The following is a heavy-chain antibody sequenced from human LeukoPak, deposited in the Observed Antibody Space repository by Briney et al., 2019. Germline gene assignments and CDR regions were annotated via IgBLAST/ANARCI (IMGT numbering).Heavy chain of an antibody. CDR3: ARSEQQDFGDYEFDY. CDR1: GFTFSTYA. J-gene: IGHJ4*02. D-gene: IGHD4-17*01. Sequence: GGSLRLSCAASGFTFSTYAMHWVRQAPGKGLEYVSAISSDGDSTYYANSVKGRFTISRDNSKNTLYHQMGSLRAEDMAVYYCARSEQQDFGDYEFDYWGQGTLVTVSS. CDR2: ISSDGDST. V-gene: IGHV3-64*01.